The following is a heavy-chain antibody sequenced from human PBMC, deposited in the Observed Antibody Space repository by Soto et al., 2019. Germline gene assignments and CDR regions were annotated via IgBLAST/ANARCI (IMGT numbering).Heavy chain of an antibody. V-gene: IGHV3-30-3*01. CDR1: GFTFSSYA. CDR3: ARAGYSSSWYFDY. J-gene: IGHJ4*02. D-gene: IGHD6-13*01. Sequence: QVQLVESGGGVVQPGRSLRLSCAASGFTFSSYAMHWVRQAPGKGLEWVAVISYDGSNKYYADSVKGRFTISRDNSKNPLLLEMNSLRAEDTAVYYCARAGYSSSWYFDYWGQGTLVTVSS. CDR2: ISYDGSNK.